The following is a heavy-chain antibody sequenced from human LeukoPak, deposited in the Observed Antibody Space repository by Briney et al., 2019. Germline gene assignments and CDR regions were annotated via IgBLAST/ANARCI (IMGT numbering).Heavy chain of an antibody. J-gene: IGHJ3*01. CDR1: GGSTTGYF. CDR2: VYYKGDT. V-gene: IGHV4-59*08. Sequence: RSSETLSLTCSVSGGSTTGYFWTWIRQPPGKGPEWIGYVYYKGDTSYSPSLDSRVSISVDTSKKQFSLKLNSVTAADTAMYYCARHMTVTYDAFDLWGQGTMVTVSS. D-gene: IGHD3-22*01. CDR3: ARHMTVTYDAFDL.